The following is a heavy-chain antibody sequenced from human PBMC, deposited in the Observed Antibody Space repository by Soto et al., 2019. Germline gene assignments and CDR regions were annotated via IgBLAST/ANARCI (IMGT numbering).Heavy chain of an antibody. D-gene: IGHD2-2*01. CDR2: INSDGSST. J-gene: IGHJ6*02. CDR1: GFTFSRYW. CDR3: ASGGEDVVVPAAMLGEVDYYDGMDV. V-gene: IGHV3-74*01. Sequence: EVQLVESGGGLVQPGGSLRLSCAASGFTFSRYWMHWVRQAPGKGLVWVSRINSDGSSTSYADSVKGRFTISRDNAKNTLYLQMNSLRAEDTAVYYCASGGEDVVVPAAMLGEVDYYDGMDVWGQGTTVTVSS.